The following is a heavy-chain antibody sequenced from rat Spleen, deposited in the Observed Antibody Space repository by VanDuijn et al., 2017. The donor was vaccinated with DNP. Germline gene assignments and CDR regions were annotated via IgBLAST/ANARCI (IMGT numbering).Heavy chain of an antibody. CDR3: ARGLNYGGFSYSWYFDF. Sequence: EVQLQESGPGLVKPSQSLSLTCSVTGYSITSHYWGWIRKFPGNKMEWMGYISYSGSTGYNPSLKSRISITRDTSKNQFFLQLNSVTTEDIATYYCARGLNYGGFSYSWYFDFWGPGTVVTVSS. CDR2: ISYSGST. D-gene: IGHD1-11*01. J-gene: IGHJ1*01. CDR1: GYSITSHY. V-gene: IGHV3-1*01.